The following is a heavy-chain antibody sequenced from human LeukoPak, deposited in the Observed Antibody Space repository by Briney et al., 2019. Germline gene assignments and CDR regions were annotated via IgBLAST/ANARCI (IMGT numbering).Heavy chain of an antibody. D-gene: IGHD6-6*01. J-gene: IGHJ6*03. CDR3: ARGVAALMDV. CDR2: IKQDASEK. V-gene: IGHV3-7*04. CDR1: RFTFSNYW. Sequence: GGSLRLSCAASRFTFSNYWMKWVRQAPGKGLEWVANIKQDASEKYYVDSVRGRFTISRDNAKNSLYLQMDSLRGEDTAVYFCARGVAALMDVWGKGTTVTVSS.